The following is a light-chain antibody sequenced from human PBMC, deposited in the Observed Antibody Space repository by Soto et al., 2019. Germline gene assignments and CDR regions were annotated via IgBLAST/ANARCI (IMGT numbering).Light chain of an antibody. CDR2: AAS. V-gene: IGKV1-16*01. CDR1: QGISNY. CDR3: PQYNSYPIT. Sequence: DIQITQTPSSLSASVGDRVTITCRASQGISNYVAWFQQKPGTAPKSLIFAASALQGGVPSRFSGSGSGTDFTLTISSLQPDDSATYYCPQYNSYPITFGQGTRLEIK. J-gene: IGKJ5*01.